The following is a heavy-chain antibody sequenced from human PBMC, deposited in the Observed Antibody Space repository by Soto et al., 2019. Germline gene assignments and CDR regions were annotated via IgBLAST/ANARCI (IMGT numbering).Heavy chain of an antibody. J-gene: IGHJ6*02. CDR1: GFTFDDYT. Sequence: VQLVESGGVVVQPGGSLRLSCAASGFTFDDYTMHWVRQAPGKGLEWVSLISWDGGSTYYADSVKGRFTISRDNSKNSLYLQMNSLRTEDTALYYCAKTLDYYYGMDVWGQGTTVTVSS. CDR3: AKTLDYYYGMDV. V-gene: IGHV3-43*01. CDR2: ISWDGGST.